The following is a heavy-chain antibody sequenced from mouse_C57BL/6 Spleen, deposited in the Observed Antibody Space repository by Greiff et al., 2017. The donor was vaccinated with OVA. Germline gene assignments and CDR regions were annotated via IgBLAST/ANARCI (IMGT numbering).Heavy chain of an antibody. Sequence: VKLMESGPELVKPGASVKISCKASGYAFSSSWMNWVKQRPGKGLEWIGRIYPGDGDTNYNGKFKGKATLTADKSSSTAYMQLSSLTSEDSAVYFSARDGNPAWFAYWGQVTLVTVSA. D-gene: IGHD2-1*01. V-gene: IGHV1-82*01. CDR2: IYPGDGDT. CDR1: GYAFSSSW. J-gene: IGHJ3*01. CDR3: ARDGNPAWFAY.